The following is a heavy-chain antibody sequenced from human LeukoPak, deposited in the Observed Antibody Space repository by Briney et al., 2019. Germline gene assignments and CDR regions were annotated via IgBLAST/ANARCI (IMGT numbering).Heavy chain of an antibody. Sequence: GGSLRLSCAASGFTFSSYGMHWVRQAPGKGLEWVAVIWYDGSNKYYADSVKGRFTISRDNSKNMLYLQMNSLRAEDTAVYYCARDGSPSMIAPFDAFDIWGQGTMVTVSS. CDR1: GFTFSSYG. CDR3: ARDGSPSMIAPFDAFDI. D-gene: IGHD3-22*01. V-gene: IGHV3-33*01. CDR2: IWYDGSNK. J-gene: IGHJ3*02.